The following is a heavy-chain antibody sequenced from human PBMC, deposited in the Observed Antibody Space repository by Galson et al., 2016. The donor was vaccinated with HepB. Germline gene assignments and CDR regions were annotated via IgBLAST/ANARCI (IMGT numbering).Heavy chain of an antibody. CDR3: ARGTNWEDY. CDR1: GYTFSTYG. V-gene: IGHV1-18*01. CDR2: ISGYDGST. Sequence: SVKVSCKASGYTFSTYGITWVRQAPGQGLEWLGWISGYDGSTHYSPKFQDRLTMTTETSTTTAYMDLRSLTSDDTAVYYWARGTNWEDYWGQGTLVTVSS. D-gene: IGHD1-1*01. J-gene: IGHJ4*02.